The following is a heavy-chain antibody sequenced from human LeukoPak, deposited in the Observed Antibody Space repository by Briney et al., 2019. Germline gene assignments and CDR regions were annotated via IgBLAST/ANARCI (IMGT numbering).Heavy chain of an antibody. V-gene: IGHV4-34*01. Sequence: PSETLSLTCAVYGGSFSGYYWSWIRQPPGKGLEWIGEINHSGSTNYNPSLKSRVTISVDTSKNQFSLKLSSVTAADTAVYYCASRAGYSSGWYPVYWGQGTLVTVPS. D-gene: IGHD6-19*01. CDR2: INHSGST. CDR3: ASRAGYSSGWYPVY. J-gene: IGHJ4*02. CDR1: GGSFSGYY.